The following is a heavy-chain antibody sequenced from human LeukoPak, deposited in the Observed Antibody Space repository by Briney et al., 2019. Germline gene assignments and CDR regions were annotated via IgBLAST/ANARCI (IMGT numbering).Heavy chain of an antibody. D-gene: IGHD3-16*02. J-gene: IGHJ4*02. CDR2: INHSGST. CDR3: ARRFRQLDYWNTFGGVIDY. V-gene: IGHV4-39*07. Sequence: SETLSLTCTVSGGSISSSNYYWGWIRQPPGKGLEWIGEINHSGSTNYNPSLKSRVTISVDTSKNQFSLKLSSVTAADTAVYYCARRFRQLDYWNTFGGVIDYWGQGTLVTVSS. CDR1: GGSISSSNYY.